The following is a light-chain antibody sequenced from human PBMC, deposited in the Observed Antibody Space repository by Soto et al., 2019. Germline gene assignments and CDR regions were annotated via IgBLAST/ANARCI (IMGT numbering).Light chain of an antibody. CDR2: EVN. J-gene: IGLJ1*01. V-gene: IGLV2-14*01. Sequence: LTQPASVSGSPGQSVTISCTGPRSDIGDSNFISWYQHSPGKAPRLLIYEVNNRPSGVSKRFSGPKAGNTASLTISGLLDDDEADYFCASFRSGTILVFGSGTKVTVL. CDR3: ASFRSGTILV. CDR1: RSDIGDSNF.